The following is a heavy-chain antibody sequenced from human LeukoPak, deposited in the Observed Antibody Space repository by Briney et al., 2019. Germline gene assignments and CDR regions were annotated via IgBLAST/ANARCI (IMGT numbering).Heavy chain of an antibody. Sequence: ASETLSLTCAVYGGSFSGYYWSWIRQPPGKGLEWIGYIYYSGSTNYNPSLKSRVTISVDTSKNQFSLKLSSVTAADTAVYYCARSRGYSSSWWYYFDYWGQGTLVTVSS. V-gene: IGHV4-59*01. D-gene: IGHD6-13*01. CDR2: IYYSGST. J-gene: IGHJ4*02. CDR1: GGSFSGYY. CDR3: ARSRGYSSSWWYYFDY.